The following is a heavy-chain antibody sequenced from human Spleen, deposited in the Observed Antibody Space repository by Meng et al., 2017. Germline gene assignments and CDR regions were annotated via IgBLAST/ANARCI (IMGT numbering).Heavy chain of an antibody. D-gene: IGHD1-26*01. Sequence: QGQVVQSGAEVKKPGAQVKVSCKASGNTFTGYYMHWVRQAPGQGPEWMGWINPNSGSTLYAQKFQGRVTMTRDTSISTAYMELSRLTSDDTAVYYCATSGWELPRTLLDLGGRGTLVTVSS. J-gene: IGHJ2*01. CDR3: ATSGWELPRTLLDL. V-gene: IGHV1-2*02. CDR2: INPNSGST. CDR1: GNTFTGYY.